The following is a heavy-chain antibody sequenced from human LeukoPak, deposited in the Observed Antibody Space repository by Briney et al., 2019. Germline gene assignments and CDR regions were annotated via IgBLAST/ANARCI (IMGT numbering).Heavy chain of an antibody. D-gene: IGHD3-22*01. Sequence: ALVKVSCKASGYTFTSYGISWVRQAPGQGLEWMGWISAYNGNTNYAQKLQGRVTMTTDTSTSTAYMELRSLRSDDTAVYYCARDGPHYYDSSAYFDYWGQGTLVTVSS. CDR2: ISAYNGNT. J-gene: IGHJ4*02. V-gene: IGHV1-18*01. CDR1: GYTFTSYG. CDR3: ARDGPHYYDSSAYFDY.